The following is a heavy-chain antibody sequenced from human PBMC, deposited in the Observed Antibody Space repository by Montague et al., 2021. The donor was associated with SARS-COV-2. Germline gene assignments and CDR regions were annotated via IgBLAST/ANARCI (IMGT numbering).Heavy chain of an antibody. CDR3: ARRGRKLLPVATTVGSFDI. Sequence: SETLSLTCTVSGGSISSSNYYWDWIRQPPGKGLEWIGSIYDSGSTYYNPSLKSRVTISVDTSKNHFSLKLSPVTAADTAVYYCARRGRKLLPVATTVGSFDIWGQGTMVTVSS. J-gene: IGHJ3*02. CDR2: IYDSGST. V-gene: IGHV4-39*02. D-gene: IGHD5-12*01. CDR1: GGSISSSNYY.